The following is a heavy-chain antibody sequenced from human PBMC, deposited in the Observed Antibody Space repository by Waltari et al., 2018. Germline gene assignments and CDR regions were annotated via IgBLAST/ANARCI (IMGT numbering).Heavy chain of an antibody. D-gene: IGHD6-13*01. Sequence: QVQLVQSGAEVTKPGASVQVSCKASGYPFHRYAIHWVRQAPGQGLEWVGWINTATGETEYSQNLQGRVTITRDTFASTAYMGLYSLSSEDTALYFCARDSGSGWYQFDWGQGTLVTVSS. CDR1: GYPFHRYA. CDR3: ARDSGSGWYQFD. CDR2: INTATGET. V-gene: IGHV1-3*04. J-gene: IGHJ4*02.